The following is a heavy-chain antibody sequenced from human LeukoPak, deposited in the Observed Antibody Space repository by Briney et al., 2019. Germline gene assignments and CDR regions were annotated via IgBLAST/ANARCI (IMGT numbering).Heavy chain of an antibody. CDR1: GFSFSGYD. CDR3: VRGGYTMIKADAFDI. D-gene: IGHD3-22*01. V-gene: IGHV3-21*01. Sequence: GGSLRLSCTASGFSFSGYDMNWVRQTPGKGLEWVASISTRSNYTYYAASLKGRFTVSRDNAKASLYLQVNNLRADDTGRYYCVRGGYTMIKADAFDIWGQGTLVIVSS. J-gene: IGHJ3*02. CDR2: ISTRSNYT.